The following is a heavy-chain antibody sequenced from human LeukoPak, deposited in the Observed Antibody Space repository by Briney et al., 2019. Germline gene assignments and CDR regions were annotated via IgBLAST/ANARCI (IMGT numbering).Heavy chain of an antibody. D-gene: IGHD4-17*01. CDR3: ARDHRSGMTTVSTGFDY. V-gene: IGHV4-4*07. CDR1: GRPISSFY. J-gene: IGHJ4*02. CDR2: IHTCGST. Sequence: SETLSLTCTVSGRPISSFYWIWIRQSAGKGLEWIGRIHTCGSTNYNPSLQSRLTMSLDTSKNQFSLKLTSVTAADTAVYYCARDHRSGMTTVSTGFDYWGQGTLVTVSS.